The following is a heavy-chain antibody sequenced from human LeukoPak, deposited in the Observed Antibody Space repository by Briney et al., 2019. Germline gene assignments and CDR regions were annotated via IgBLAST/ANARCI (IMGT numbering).Heavy chain of an antibody. J-gene: IGHJ4*02. CDR3: ARDPIDGYSGFRGVDY. CDR2: INHSGST. CDR1: SGYH. V-gene: IGHV4-34*01. Sequence: SETLSLTCAVHSGYHWRYIRQPPGRGLEGIGEINHSGSTNYKPSLKSRVTISVDTSKNQFSLKLSSVTAADTAVYYCARDPIDGYSGFRGVDYWGQGTLVTVSS. D-gene: IGHD5-12*01.